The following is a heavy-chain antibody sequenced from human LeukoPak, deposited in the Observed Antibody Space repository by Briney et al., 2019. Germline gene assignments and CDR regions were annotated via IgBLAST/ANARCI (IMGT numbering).Heavy chain of an antibody. D-gene: IGHD2-21*02. CDR3: AVAYCGGDCYYYYAMDV. CDR2: INPSGGST. Sequence: ASVKVSCKTSGYTFTSYYLHWVRQASGQGLEWMGIINPSGGSTTYPQKFQGRVTMTRDPSTSTVYMELSSLRSEDTAVYYCAVAYCGGDCYYYYAMDVWGQGTTVIVSS. CDR1: GYTFTSYY. V-gene: IGHV1-46*03. J-gene: IGHJ6*02.